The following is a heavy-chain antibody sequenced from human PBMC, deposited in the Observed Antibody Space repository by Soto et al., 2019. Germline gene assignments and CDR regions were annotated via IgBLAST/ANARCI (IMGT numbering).Heavy chain of an antibody. Sequence: SETLSLTCTVSGGSISSYYWSWIRQPPGKGLEWIGYIYYSGSTNYNPSLKSRVTISVDTSKNQFSLKLSSVTAADTAVYYCARGLDSSGYSEFDYWGQGTLVTVSS. J-gene: IGHJ4*02. CDR2: IYYSGST. CDR1: GGSISSYY. V-gene: IGHV4-59*01. D-gene: IGHD3-22*01. CDR3: ARGLDSSGYSEFDY.